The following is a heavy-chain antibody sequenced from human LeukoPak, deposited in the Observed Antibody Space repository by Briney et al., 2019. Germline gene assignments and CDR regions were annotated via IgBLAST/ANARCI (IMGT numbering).Heavy chain of an antibody. CDR1: GGSISSHY. CDR2: IYYGGST. CDR3: ARAGADIAARHFDY. V-gene: IGHV4-59*11. Sequence: SETLSLTCSVSGGSISSHYWNWIRQPPGKGLEWIGFIYYGGSTNYNPSLKSRVTISGDTSKNQFSLKLISVTAADTAVYYCARAGADIAARHFDYWGQGTLVTVS. D-gene: IGHD6-6*01. J-gene: IGHJ4*02.